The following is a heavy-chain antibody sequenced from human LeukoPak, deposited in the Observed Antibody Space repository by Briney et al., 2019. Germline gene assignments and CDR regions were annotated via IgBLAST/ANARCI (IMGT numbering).Heavy chain of an antibody. CDR3: ARVPTVTFFDY. J-gene: IGHJ4*02. Sequence: SETLSLTCTVSSGSISSSSYYWGWIRQPPGKGLEWIGTIYYSGSTYYNPSLKSRVTISVDTSKNQFSLKLSSVTAADTAVYYCARVPTVTFFDYWGQGTLVTVSS. CDR2: IYYSGST. CDR1: SGSISSSSYY. V-gene: IGHV4-39*07. D-gene: IGHD4-17*01.